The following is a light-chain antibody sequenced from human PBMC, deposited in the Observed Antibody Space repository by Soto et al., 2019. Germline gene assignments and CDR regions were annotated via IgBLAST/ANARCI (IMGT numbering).Light chain of an antibody. CDR1: STDVCGYNY. CDR2: DVS. Sequence: QSALTQPRSVSGSPGPSVTISCTGTSTDVCGYNYVSWYQQHPGKVPQLMLYDVSKRPSGVPDRFSGYKSGNTASLTISGLQAEDEADYYCCSYAGMDTLYVFGSGTKLTVL. V-gene: IGLV2-11*01. CDR3: CSYAGMDTLYV. J-gene: IGLJ1*01.